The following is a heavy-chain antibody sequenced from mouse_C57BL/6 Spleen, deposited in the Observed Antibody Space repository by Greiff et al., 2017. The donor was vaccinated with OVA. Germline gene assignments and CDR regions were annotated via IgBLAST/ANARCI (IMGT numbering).Heavy chain of an antibody. J-gene: IGHJ4*01. CDR1: GYTFTSYW. CDR2: IHPNSGST. CDR3: ARLKVTTVVAKDYAMDY. Sequence: VQLQQPGAELVKPGASVKLSCKASGYTFTSYWMHWVKQRPGQGLEWIGMIHPNSGSTNYNEKFKSKATLTVDKSSSTAYMQLSSLTSEDSAVYYCARLKVTTVVAKDYAMDYWGQGTSVTVSS. D-gene: IGHD1-1*01. V-gene: IGHV1-64*01.